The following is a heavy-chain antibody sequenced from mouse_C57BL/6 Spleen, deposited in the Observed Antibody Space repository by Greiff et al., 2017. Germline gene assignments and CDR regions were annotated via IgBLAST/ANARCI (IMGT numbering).Heavy chain of an antibody. V-gene: IGHV1-53*01. CDR3: ARDGSSYGWFAY. D-gene: IGHD1-1*01. CDR1: GYTFTSYW. Sequence: QVQLQQPGTELVKPGASVKLSCKASGYTFTSYWMHWVKQRPGQGLEWIGNINPSNGGTNYNEKFKSKATLTVDKSSSTAYMQLSSLTSEDSAVYYWARDGSSYGWFAYWGQGTLVTVSA. J-gene: IGHJ3*01. CDR2: INPSNGGT.